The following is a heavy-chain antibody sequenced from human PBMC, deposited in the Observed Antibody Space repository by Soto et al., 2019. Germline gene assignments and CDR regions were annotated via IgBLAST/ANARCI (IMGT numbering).Heavy chain of an antibody. Sequence: QVQLVQSGAEVKKPGASVKVSCKASGYTFTSYGISWVRQAPGQGLEWMGWISAYNGNTNYAQKLQGRSTMTTDTSTSTAYMELRSLRSDDTAVYYCAGDTWVVVVPAAFDYWGQGTLVTVSS. V-gene: IGHV1-18*01. CDR2: ISAYNGNT. CDR3: AGDTWVVVVPAAFDY. D-gene: IGHD2-2*01. CDR1: GYTFTSYG. J-gene: IGHJ4*02.